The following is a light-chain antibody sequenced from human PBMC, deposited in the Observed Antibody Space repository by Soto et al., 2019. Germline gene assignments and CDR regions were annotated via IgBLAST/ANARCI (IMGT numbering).Light chain of an antibody. V-gene: IGKV3-20*01. Sequence: EILMTQSPATLSVSPEDRATLSCRASQSVTRYVAWYQQKPGQAPRLLISDASGRATGIPDRFSGGGSGTDFTLTISRQEPEDFAVYYCQQSDTFGQGTRLEIK. CDR2: DAS. CDR1: QSVTRY. CDR3: QQSDT. J-gene: IGKJ5*01.